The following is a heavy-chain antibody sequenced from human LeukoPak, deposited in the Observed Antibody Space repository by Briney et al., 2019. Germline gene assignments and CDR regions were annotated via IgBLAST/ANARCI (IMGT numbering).Heavy chain of an antibody. J-gene: IGHJ3*02. D-gene: IGHD1-1*01. CDR1: GFTFSTYT. Sequence: GGSLRLSCAASGFTFSTYTMNWVRQAPGKGLEWVSYITSNSSTAYYADSAKGRFTISRDNAKNSLYLQMNSLRAEDTAVYYCARARVRGTYEAFDIWGQGTLATVSS. CDR2: ITSNSSTA. V-gene: IGHV3-48*01. CDR3: ARARVRGTYEAFDI.